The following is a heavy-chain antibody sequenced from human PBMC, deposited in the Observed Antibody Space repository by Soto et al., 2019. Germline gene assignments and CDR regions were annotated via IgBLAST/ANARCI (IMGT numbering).Heavy chain of an antibody. D-gene: IGHD6-6*01. Sequence: SETLSLTCAVSGGSISSGDYYWSWIRQPPGKGLEWIGYIYYSGSTYYNPSLKSRVTISVDTSKNQFSLKLSSVTAADTAMYYCARRASSSVTTPYGMDVWGQGTTVTVSS. J-gene: IGHJ6*02. CDR1: GGSISSGDYY. V-gene: IGHV4-30-4*01. CDR3: ARRASSSVTTPYGMDV. CDR2: IYYSGST.